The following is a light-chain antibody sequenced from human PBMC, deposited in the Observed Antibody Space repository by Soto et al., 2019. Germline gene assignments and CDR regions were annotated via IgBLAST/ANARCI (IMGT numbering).Light chain of an antibody. J-gene: IGKJ2*01. Sequence: DIQMTQSPSSLSASVGDRVTITCRASQSISSYLNWYQQKPGKAPKLLIYAASSLQSGVPSRFSSSGPGTDFTLAINSLQTEDVATYYCQQSYSTPYTFGQGTKLEIK. CDR3: QQSYSTPYT. V-gene: IGKV1-39*01. CDR1: QSISSY. CDR2: AAS.